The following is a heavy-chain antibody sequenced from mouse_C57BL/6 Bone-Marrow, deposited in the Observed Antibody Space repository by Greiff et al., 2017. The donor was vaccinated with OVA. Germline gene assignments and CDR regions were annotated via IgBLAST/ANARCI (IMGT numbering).Heavy chain of an antibody. Sequence: VQLQQPGAELVKPGASVKLSCKASGYTFTSYWMQWVKQRPGQGLEWIGEIDPSDSYTNYNQKFKGKATLTVDTSSSTAYMQLISLTSEDSAVYSCAREDYSNYGDYFDYWGQGTTLTVSS. J-gene: IGHJ2*01. V-gene: IGHV1-50*01. CDR1: GYTFTSYW. CDR3: AREDYSNYGDYFDY. CDR2: IDPSDSYT. D-gene: IGHD2-5*01.